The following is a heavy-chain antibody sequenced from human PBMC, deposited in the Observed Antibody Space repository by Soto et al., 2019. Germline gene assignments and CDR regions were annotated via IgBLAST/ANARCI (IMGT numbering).Heavy chain of an antibody. V-gene: IGHV4-31*03. CDR1: GGSISSGGYY. CDR3: ARVISRYGDEGGNCFDP. Sequence: QVQLQESGPGLVKPSQTLSLTCTVSGGSISSGGYYWSWIRQHPGKGLEWIGYIYYSGSTYYNPSLKSRVTITVDTSKNKFSLKLISVTAADTAVDYCARVISRYGDEGGNCFDPWGQGTLVTVSS. J-gene: IGHJ5*02. CDR2: IYYSGST. D-gene: IGHD4-17*01.